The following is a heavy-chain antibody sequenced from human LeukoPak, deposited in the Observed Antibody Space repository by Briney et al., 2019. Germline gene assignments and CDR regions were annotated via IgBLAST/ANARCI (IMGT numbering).Heavy chain of an antibody. V-gene: IGHV6-1*01. CDR3: ARGGTLVGANTFDY. CDR1: GDSVSSNSAA. Sequence: SSQTLSLTCAISGDSVSSNSAAWNWIRQSPSRGLEWLGRTYYRSKWYNDYAVSVKSRITINPDTSKNQFSLQLNSVTPEDTAAYYCARGGTLVGANTFDYWGQGTLVTVSS. D-gene: IGHD1-26*01. CDR2: TYYRSKWYN. J-gene: IGHJ4*02.